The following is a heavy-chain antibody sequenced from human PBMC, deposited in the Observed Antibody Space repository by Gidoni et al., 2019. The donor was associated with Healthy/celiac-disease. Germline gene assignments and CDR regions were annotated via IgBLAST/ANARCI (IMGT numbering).Heavy chain of an antibody. V-gene: IGHV2-5*02. D-gene: IGHD1-26*01. Sequence: QITLKESGPTLVKPTQTLTLTCTFSGFSLSTSGVGVGWIRQPPGKALEWLALIYWDDDTRYSPSLKSRLTITKDTSKNQVVLTMTNMDPVDTATYYCAHRQWELLAFDIWGQGTMVTVSS. J-gene: IGHJ3*02. CDR1: GFSLSTSGVG. CDR2: IYWDDDT. CDR3: AHRQWELLAFDI.